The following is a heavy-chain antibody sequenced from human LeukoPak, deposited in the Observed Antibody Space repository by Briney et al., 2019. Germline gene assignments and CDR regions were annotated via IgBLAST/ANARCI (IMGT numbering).Heavy chain of an antibody. CDR1: GYTFTSYG. J-gene: IGHJ3*02. CDR2: ISAYNGNT. D-gene: IGHD6-19*01. CDR3: ARGSVAVAGVLDAFDI. Sequence: ASVKVPCKASGYTFTSYGISWVRQAPGQGLEWMGWISAYNGNTNYAQKLQGRVTMTTDTSTSTAYMELRSLRSDDTAVYYCARGSVAVAGVLDAFDIWGQGTMVTVSS. V-gene: IGHV1-18*01.